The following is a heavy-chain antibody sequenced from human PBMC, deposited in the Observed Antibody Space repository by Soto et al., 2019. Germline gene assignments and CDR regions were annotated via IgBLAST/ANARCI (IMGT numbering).Heavy chain of an antibody. CDR3: AADSRDYDRSGPSGY. D-gene: IGHD3-22*01. J-gene: IGHJ4*02. CDR2: IVVGSGNT. Sequence: QMQLVQSGPEVKKPGTSVKVSCKASGFTFTSSAVQWVRQARGQRLEWIGWIVVGSGNTNYAQKFQERVTITRDMSTSTADMELSRRTSDDTAVYYCAADSRDYDRSGPSGYWGQGTLVTVSA. V-gene: IGHV1-58*01. CDR1: GFTFTSSA.